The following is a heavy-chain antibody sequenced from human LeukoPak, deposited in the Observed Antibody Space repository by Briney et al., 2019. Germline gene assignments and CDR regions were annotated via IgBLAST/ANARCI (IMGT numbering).Heavy chain of an antibody. D-gene: IGHD6-19*01. CDR2: TCYRSKWYN. J-gene: IGHJ4*02. V-gene: IGHV6-1*01. CDR3: ARGTSGYSSGWYNY. CDR1: GDSVSSNSAA. Sequence: LSQTLSLTCAISGDSVSSNSAAWNWIRQSPSRGLEWLGRTCYRSKWYNDYAVSVESRITINPDTSKNQFSLQLNSVTPEDTAVYYCARGTSGYSSGWYNYWGQGTLVTVSS.